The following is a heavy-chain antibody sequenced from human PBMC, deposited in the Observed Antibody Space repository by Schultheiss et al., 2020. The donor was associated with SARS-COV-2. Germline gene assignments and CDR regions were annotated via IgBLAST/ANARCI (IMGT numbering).Heavy chain of an antibody. V-gene: IGHV3-23*01. CDR2: ISGSGGAT. CDR1: GFTFSSYA. CDR3: AKATLGYCSGSKCYFFDQ. J-gene: IGHJ4*02. D-gene: IGHD2-15*01. Sequence: GGSLRLSCAASGFTFSSYAMHWVRQAPGKGLEWVSTISGSGGATYYADSVKGRFTISRDNSKNTLYLQMNSLRAEDTAEYYCAKATLGYCSGSKCYFFDQWGQGTLVTVSS.